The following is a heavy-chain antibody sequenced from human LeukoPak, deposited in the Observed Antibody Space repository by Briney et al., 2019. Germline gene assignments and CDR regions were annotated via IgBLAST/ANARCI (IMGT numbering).Heavy chain of an antibody. D-gene: IGHD6-6*01. CDR1: GGSIRSYY. Sequence: SETLSLTCTVSGGSIRSYYWSWIRQPPGKGLEWIGSIYYSGSTYYNPSLKSRVTISVDTSKNQFSLKLSSVTAADTAVYYCARRKYSSSSRWFDPWGQGTLVTVSS. CDR3: ARRKYSSSSRWFDP. V-gene: IGHV4-39*01. CDR2: IYYSGST. J-gene: IGHJ5*02.